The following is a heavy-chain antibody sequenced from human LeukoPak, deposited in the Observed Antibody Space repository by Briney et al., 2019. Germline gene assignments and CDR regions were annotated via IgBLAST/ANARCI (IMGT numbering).Heavy chain of an antibody. D-gene: IGHD1-1*01. CDR2: ISSSSSYI. V-gene: IGHV3-21*01. CDR1: GFTFSSYS. CDR3: ARDVERLAQMPYYFDY. Sequence: GGSLRLSCAASGFTFSSYSMNWVRQAPGKGLEWVSSISSSSSYIYYADSVKGRFTISGDNAKNSLYLQMNSLRAEDTAVYYCARDVERLAQMPYYFDYWGQGTLVTVSS. J-gene: IGHJ4*02.